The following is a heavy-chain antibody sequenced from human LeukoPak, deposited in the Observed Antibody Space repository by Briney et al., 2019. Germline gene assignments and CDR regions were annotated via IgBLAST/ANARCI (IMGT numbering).Heavy chain of an antibody. CDR2: ISWNSGSI. CDR3: AKAGGGSSWYTLAY. Sequence: QPGGSLRLSCAASGFTFYDYAMHWVRHAPGKGLEWVSGISWNSGSIAYADSVKGRFTISRDNAKNSLYLQMNSLRAEDTALYYCAKAGGGSSWYTLAYWGQGTLVTVSS. V-gene: IGHV3-9*01. CDR1: GFTFYDYA. D-gene: IGHD6-13*01. J-gene: IGHJ4*02.